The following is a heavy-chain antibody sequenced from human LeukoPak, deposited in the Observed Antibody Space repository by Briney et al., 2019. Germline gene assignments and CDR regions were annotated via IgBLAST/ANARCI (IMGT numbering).Heavy chain of an antibody. CDR3: AGSGWSFDAFDI. Sequence: SETLSLTCAVYGGSFSGYYWSWIRQPPGKGLEWIGEINHSGSTYYNPSLKSRVTISVDRSKNQFSLKLTSVTAADTAVYYCAGSGWSFDAFDIWGQGTMVAVSS. CDR2: INHSGST. D-gene: IGHD6-19*01. CDR1: GGSFSGYY. V-gene: IGHV4-34*01. J-gene: IGHJ3*02.